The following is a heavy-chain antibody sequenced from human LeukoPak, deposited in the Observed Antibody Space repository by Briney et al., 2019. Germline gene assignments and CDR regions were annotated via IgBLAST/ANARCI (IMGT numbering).Heavy chain of an antibody. CDR3: AARKVRGVWFYLDY. V-gene: IGHV3-23*01. CDR1: GFTFSSYA. Sequence: GGSLRLSCAASGFTFSSYAMHWVRQAPGKGLEWVSAIYDDNTYYADSVKGRFAISTDNSKNTLYLQMNSLRVEDTAVYFCAARKVRGVWFYLDYWGQGTLVTVSS. J-gene: IGHJ4*02. CDR2: IYDDNT. D-gene: IGHD3-10*01.